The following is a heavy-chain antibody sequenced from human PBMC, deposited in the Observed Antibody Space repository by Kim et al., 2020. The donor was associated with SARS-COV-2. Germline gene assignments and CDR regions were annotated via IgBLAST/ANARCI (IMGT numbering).Heavy chain of an antibody. J-gene: IGHJ4*02. Sequence: GGSLRLSCAASGFTFSSYSMNRVRQAPGKGLEWVSSISSSSSYIYYADSVKGRFTISRDNAKNSLYLQMNSLRAEDTAVYYCARGPSGYDGGYFDYWGQGTLVTVSS. CDR3: ARGPSGYDGGYFDY. D-gene: IGHD5-12*01. CDR1: GFTFSSYS. CDR2: ISSSSSYI. V-gene: IGHV3-21*01.